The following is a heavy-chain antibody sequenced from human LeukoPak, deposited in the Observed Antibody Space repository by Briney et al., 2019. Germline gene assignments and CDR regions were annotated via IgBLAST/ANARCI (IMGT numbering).Heavy chain of an antibody. CDR2: ISGDGVST. J-gene: IGHJ4*02. CDR3: ARESGKFDY. V-gene: IGHV3-43*02. CDR1: GLPIGDFA. Sequence: GGSLRLSCVASGLPIGDFAMHWVRQAPGQGLEWVPLISGDGVSTFFADSVKGRFSISRDNSKNSLFLEMGSLRTEDTAMYYCARESGKFDYWGQGTLVAVSS.